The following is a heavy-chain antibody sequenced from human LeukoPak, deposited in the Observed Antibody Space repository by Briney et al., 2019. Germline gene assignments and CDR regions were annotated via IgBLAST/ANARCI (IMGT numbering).Heavy chain of an antibody. Sequence: ASVKVSCKASGYTFTGYYMHWVRQAPGQGLEWMGRINPNSGGTNYAQKFQGRVTMTRDTSISTAYMELSRLRSDDTAVYCCARDDYDSSGYYDYWGQGTLVTVSS. CDR1: GYTFTGYY. CDR3: ARDDYDSSGYYDY. CDR2: INPNSGGT. J-gene: IGHJ4*02. D-gene: IGHD3-22*01. V-gene: IGHV1-2*06.